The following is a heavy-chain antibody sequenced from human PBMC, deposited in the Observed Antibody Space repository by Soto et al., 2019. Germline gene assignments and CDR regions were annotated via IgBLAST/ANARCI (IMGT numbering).Heavy chain of an antibody. J-gene: IGHJ5*02. Sequence: GAPVKVSCKASGYTFTNYGISWVRQAPGQGLEWMGWISAYNGNTNYAQKLQGRVTMTTDTSTSTAYMELRSLRSDDTAVYYCARVCHYYDSSGYSAWFDPWGQGTLVTVSS. CDR3: ARVCHYYDSSGYSAWFDP. D-gene: IGHD3-22*01. V-gene: IGHV1-18*01. CDR2: ISAYNGNT. CDR1: GYTFTNYG.